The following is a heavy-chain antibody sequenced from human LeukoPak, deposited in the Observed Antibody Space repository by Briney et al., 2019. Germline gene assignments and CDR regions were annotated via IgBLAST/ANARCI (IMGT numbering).Heavy chain of an antibody. V-gene: IGHV3-30-3*01. D-gene: IGHD1-26*01. CDR2: ISYDGSNK. CDR3: ARGRGELDY. J-gene: IGHJ4*02. Sequence: GGSLRLSCAASGFTFSSYAMHWVRQAPGKGLEWVAVISYDGSNKYYADSVKGRFTICRDNAKNTLYLQMNSLRAEDTAVYYCARGRGELDYWGQGTLVTVSS. CDR1: GFTFSSYA.